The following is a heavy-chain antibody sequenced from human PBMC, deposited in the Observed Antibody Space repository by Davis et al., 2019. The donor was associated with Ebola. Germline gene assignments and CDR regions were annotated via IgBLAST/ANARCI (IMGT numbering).Heavy chain of an antibody. V-gene: IGHV4-38-2*02. D-gene: IGHD3-3*01. CDR3: ASGGITIFGVAKSVDYYYMDV. J-gene: IGHJ6*03. Sequence: PSETLSLTCTVSGYSISSGYYWGWIRQPPGKGLEWIGSIYHSGSTYYNPSLKSRVTISVDTSKNQFSLKLSSVTAADTAVYYCASGGITIFGVAKSVDYYYMDVWGKGTTVTVSS. CDR2: IYHSGST. CDR1: GYSISSGYY.